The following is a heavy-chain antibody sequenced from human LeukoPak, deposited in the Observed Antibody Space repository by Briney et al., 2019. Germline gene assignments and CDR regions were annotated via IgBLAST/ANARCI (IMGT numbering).Heavy chain of an antibody. CDR3: ARGSSPGSYGSAYFFDY. CDR1: GFTFSSYS. V-gene: IGHV3-21*01. CDR2: ISSSSTYI. Sequence: GGSLRLSCAASGFTFSSYSMNWVGQAPGKGLEWVSSISSSSTYIYYADSMKGRFTISRDNAKNSLYLQMNSLRAEDTAVYYCARGSSPGSYGSAYFFDYWGQGTLVTVSS. D-gene: IGHD1-26*01. J-gene: IGHJ4*02.